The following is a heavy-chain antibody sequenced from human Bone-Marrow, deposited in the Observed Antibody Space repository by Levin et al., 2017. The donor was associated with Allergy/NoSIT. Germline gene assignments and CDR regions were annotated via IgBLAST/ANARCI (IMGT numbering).Heavy chain of an antibody. CDR1: GFTFNNYA. Sequence: GGSLRLSCAASGFTFNNYAMNWVRQAPGKGLEWVSSIRSGGTGAGTHYADSVKGRFTISRDNSKSTVSLQMASLRADDTGLYFFVGCRVEPTAPGGCNWFDPWGQGTLVTVSS. D-gene: IGHD6-6*01. CDR3: VGCRVEPTAPGGCNWFDP. J-gene: IGHJ5*02. CDR2: IRSGGTGAGT. V-gene: IGHV3-23*01.